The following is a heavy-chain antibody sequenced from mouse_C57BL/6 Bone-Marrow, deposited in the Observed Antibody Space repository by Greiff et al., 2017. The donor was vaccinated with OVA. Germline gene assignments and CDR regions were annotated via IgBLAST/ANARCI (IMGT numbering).Heavy chain of an antibody. CDR3: ARSRWLLYYYAMDY. V-gene: IGHV1-82*01. D-gene: IGHD2-3*01. J-gene: IGHJ4*01. Sequence: SGPELVKPGASVKISCKASGYAFSSSWMNWVKQRPGKGLEWIGRIYPGDGDTNYNGKFKGKATLTADKSSSTAYMQLSSLTSEDSAVYFCARSRWLLYYYAMDYWGQGTSVTVSS. CDR2: IYPGDGDT. CDR1: GYAFSSSW.